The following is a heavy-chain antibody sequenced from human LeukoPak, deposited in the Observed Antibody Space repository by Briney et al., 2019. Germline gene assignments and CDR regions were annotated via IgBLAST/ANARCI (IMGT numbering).Heavy chain of an antibody. V-gene: IGHV3-23*01. CDR2: ISASDRRT. D-gene: IGHD6-13*01. Sequence: GVSLRLSCAASGFTFGDYGMSWVRQAPGKGLEWVSAISASDRRTYYADSVKGRFTISRDNSKNTLYLQMNSLRAEDTAVYYCAKTKPYGTTWYGGIDWGQGALVTVSS. CDR3: AKTKPYGTTWYGGID. J-gene: IGHJ4*02. CDR1: GFTFGDYG.